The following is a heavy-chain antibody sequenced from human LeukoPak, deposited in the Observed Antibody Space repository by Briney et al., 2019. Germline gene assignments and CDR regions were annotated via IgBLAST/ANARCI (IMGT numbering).Heavy chain of an antibody. V-gene: IGHV4-30-2*01. D-gene: IGHD3-22*01. CDR1: GGSISSGGYS. Sequence: SQTLSLTCAVSGGSISSGGYSWSWIRHPPRKGLEWIGYIYHSGSTYYNPSLKSRVTISVDRSKNQFSLKLSSVTAADTAVYYCARGKYYYDSSGYSSDAFDIWGQGTMVTVSS. CDR3: ARGKYYYDSSGYSSDAFDI. CDR2: IYHSGST. J-gene: IGHJ3*02.